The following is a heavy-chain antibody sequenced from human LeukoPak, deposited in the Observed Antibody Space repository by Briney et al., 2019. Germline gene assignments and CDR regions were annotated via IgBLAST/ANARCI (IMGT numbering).Heavy chain of an antibody. J-gene: IGHJ4*02. CDR3: ARESGLERHVCHFDY. Sequence: PSETLSLTCTVSGGSISSYYWSWIRQPPGKGLEWIGYIYYSGSTNYNPSLKSRVTISVDTSENQLSLKPSSVTAADTAVYYCARESGLERHVCHFDYWGQGTLVTVSS. CDR1: GGSISSYY. CDR2: IYYSGST. V-gene: IGHV4-59*01. D-gene: IGHD1-1*01.